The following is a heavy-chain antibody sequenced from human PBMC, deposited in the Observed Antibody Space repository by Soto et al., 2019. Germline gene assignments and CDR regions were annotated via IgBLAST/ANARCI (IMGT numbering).Heavy chain of an antibody. J-gene: IGHJ4*02. CDR1: GGSFSGYY. Sequence: QVQLQQWGAGLLKPSETLSLTCAVYGGSFSGYYWSWIRQPPGKGLEWIGEINHSGSTNYNPSLKSRVTISVDTSKNQFSLKLSFLTGADTAVYYCARNQVATIHHFDYWGQGTLVTVSS. CDR3: ARNQVATIHHFDY. V-gene: IGHV4-34*01. CDR2: INHSGST. D-gene: IGHD5-12*01.